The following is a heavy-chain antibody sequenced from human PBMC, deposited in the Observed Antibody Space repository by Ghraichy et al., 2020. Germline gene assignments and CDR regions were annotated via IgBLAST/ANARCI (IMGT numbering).Heavy chain of an antibody. CDR1: GGSITTSSYH. J-gene: IGHJ2*01. V-gene: IGHV4-39*01. CDR3: ARHNPYWYFDL. CDR2: IYYTGTT. Sequence: SETLSLTCTVSGGSITTSSYHWGWIRQPPGQGLERIGNIYYTGTTYSNPSLKSRFTMSVDRSQNKFSLRLNSVTAADTAVYFCARHNPYWYFDLWGPGTLVTVSS.